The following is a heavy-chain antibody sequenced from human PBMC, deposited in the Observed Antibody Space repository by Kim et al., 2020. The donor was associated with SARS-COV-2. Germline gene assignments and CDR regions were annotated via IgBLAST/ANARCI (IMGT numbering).Heavy chain of an antibody. Sequence: ASVKVSCKASGYTFTDYGISWVRQAPGQGLEWMGWISAYNGNTNYAQKVQGRVTMTTDTSTSTAYMELRSLRSDDAAMYFGARDVWSSSSTGPSFDYWGQGTLVTVSS. CDR1: GYTFTDYG. CDR3: ARDVWSSSSTGPSFDY. D-gene: IGHD6-6*01. CDR2: ISAYNGNT. J-gene: IGHJ4*02. V-gene: IGHV1-18*01.